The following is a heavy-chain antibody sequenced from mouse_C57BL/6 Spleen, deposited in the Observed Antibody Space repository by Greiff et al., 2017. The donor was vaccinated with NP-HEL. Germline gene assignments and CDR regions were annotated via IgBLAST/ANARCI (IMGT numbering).Heavy chain of an antibody. D-gene: IGHD2-5*01. CDR2: IDPSDSYP. J-gene: IGHJ3*01. CDR3: ARSPYYSNSAWFAD. Sequence: QVQLMQPGAELVMPGASVKLSCKASGYTFSSYWMHWVKQTPGQSLEWIGAIDPSDSYPNYTQKFKGQSTLTVDKSSSTSYMQLSSLTSEDSAVYYCARSPYYSNSAWFADWGQGTLVTVSA. V-gene: IGHV1-69*01. CDR1: GYTFSSYW.